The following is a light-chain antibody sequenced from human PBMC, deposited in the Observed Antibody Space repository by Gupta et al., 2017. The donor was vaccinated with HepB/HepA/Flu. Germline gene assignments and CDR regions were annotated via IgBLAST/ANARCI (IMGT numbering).Light chain of an antibody. V-gene: IGKV1-9*01. CDR2: GAS. CDR3: RQVNTYRST. CDR1: QVIYTS. J-gene: IGKJ4*01. Sequence: DIQLTQSPSFLSASIGDRVTIACRASQVIYTSLAWYHQKPGQAPKLLIYGASTLQNGVPSRFSGSGSGTEFTLTIITLLSEDLGNYYFRQVNTYRSTFGGGTQVEIK.